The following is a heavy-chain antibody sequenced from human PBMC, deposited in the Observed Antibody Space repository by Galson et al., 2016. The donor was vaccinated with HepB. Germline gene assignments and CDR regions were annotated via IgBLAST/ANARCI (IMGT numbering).Heavy chain of an antibody. V-gene: IGHV3-33*01. D-gene: IGHD2-21*02. CDR3: ARDRFPRVTRGRIWFDP. J-gene: IGHJ5*02. CDR1: GFTFSSYG. CDR2: IWYDGSNK. Sequence: SLRLSCAASGFTFSSYGMHWVRQAPGKGLEWVAVIWYDGSNKYYADSVKGRFTISRDNSKNTLYLQMNSLRAEDTAVYYCARDRFPRVTRGRIWFDPWGQGTLVTVSS.